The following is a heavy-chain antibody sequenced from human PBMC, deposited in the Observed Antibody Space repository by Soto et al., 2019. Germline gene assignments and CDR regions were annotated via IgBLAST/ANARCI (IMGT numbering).Heavy chain of an antibody. V-gene: IGHV4-31*03. D-gene: IGHD6-25*01. CDR2: IYHSGST. CDR1: GGSISSGGYY. CDR3: AREAAGILNWFDP. J-gene: IGHJ5*02. Sequence: QVQLQESGPGLVKPSQTLSLTCTVSGGSISSGGYYWSWIRQHPGKGLEWIGYIYHSGSTYYNPSLKSRVTISVDTSKNQFSLKVSSVTAADTAVYYCAREAAGILNWFDPWGQETLVTVSS.